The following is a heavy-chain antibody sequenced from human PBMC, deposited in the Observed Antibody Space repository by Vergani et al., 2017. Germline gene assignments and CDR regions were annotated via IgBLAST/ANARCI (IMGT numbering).Heavy chain of an antibody. V-gene: IGHV1-2*02. CDR3: ARDRSTVTRADDAFDI. D-gene: IGHD4-17*01. CDR1: GYTFTGYY. J-gene: IGHJ3*02. Sequence: QVQLVQSGAEVKKPGASVKVSCKASGYTFTGYYMHWVRQAPGQGLEWMGWINPNSGGTNYAQKFQGRVTMTRDTSISTAYMELSRLRSDDTAVYYCARDRSTVTRADDAFDIWGQGTMVSVAS. CDR2: INPNSGGT.